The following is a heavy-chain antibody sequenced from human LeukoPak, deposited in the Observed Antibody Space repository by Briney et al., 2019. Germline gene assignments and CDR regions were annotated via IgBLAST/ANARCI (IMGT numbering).Heavy chain of an antibody. D-gene: IGHD3-9*01. V-gene: IGHV3-7*01. CDR2: IKQDGSEK. CDR3: ARDLSYDILTGYYLDY. Sequence: AGGSLRLSCAASGFTFSSYWMSWVRQAPGKGLEWVANIKQDGSEKYYVDSVKGRFTISRDNAKNSLYLQMNSLRAEDTAVYYCARDLSYDILTGYYLDYWGQGTLVTVSS. J-gene: IGHJ4*02. CDR1: GFTFSSYW.